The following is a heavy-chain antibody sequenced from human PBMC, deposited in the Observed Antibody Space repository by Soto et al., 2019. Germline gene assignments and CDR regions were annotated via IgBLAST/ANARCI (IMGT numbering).Heavy chain of an antibody. CDR2: ILGSGGNT. CDR3: AKWAIGFDY. J-gene: IGHJ4*02. V-gene: IGHV3-23*01. CDR1: GFTFSSYA. Sequence: PGGSLRLCCAASGFTFSSYAMSWVRQAPGKGLEWVSTILGSGGNTYYADSVKGRFTISRDNSKNTLYLQMNSLRAEDTAVYYCAKWAIGFDYWGQGTLVTVSS.